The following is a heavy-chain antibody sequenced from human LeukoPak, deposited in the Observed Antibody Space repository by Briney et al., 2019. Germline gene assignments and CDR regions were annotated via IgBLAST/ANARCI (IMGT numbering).Heavy chain of an antibody. CDR2: ISSSGTSI. CDR1: GFSFSSFE. V-gene: IGHV3-48*03. CDR3: AGAY. J-gene: IGHJ4*02. Sequence: GGSLRLSCAASGFSFSSFEMNWVRQAPGKGLEWVSYISSSGTSIYYADSVKGRFTIPRDNAKNSLFLQMNSLRAEDTAIYYCAGAYWGQGTLVTVSS.